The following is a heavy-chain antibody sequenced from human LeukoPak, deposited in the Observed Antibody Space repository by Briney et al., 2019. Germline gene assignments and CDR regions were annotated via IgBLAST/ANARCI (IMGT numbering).Heavy chain of an antibody. CDR2: IIPILGIA. CDR3: AGAFELLGINFDY. J-gene: IGHJ4*02. D-gene: IGHD7-27*01. CDR1: GGTFSSYA. V-gene: IGHV1-69*04. Sequence: GASVKVSCKASGGTFSSYAISWVRQAPGQGLEWMGRIIPILGIANYAQKFQGRVTITADKSTSTAYMELSSLRSEDTAVYYCAGAFELLGINFDYWGQGTLVTVSS.